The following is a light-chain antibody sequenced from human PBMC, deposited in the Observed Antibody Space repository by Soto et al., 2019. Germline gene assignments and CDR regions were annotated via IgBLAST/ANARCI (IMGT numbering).Light chain of an antibody. J-gene: IGKJ5*01. CDR3: QQYYSTRIT. Sequence: DIQMTQSPSSLSASVGDRVTITCRASQSISSYLNWYQQKPGKAPKLLIYAASSLQSGVPSRFSGSGSGTDFTLTISSLQAEDVAVYYCQQYYSTRITFGQGTRLEI. CDR1: QSISSY. V-gene: IGKV1-39*01. CDR2: AAS.